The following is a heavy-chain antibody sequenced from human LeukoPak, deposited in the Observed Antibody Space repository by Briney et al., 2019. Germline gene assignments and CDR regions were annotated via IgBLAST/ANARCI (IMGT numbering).Heavy chain of an antibody. J-gene: IGHJ3*02. Sequence: SETLSLTCTVSGGSISSYCWSWIRQPPGKGLEWIGYIYYSGSTNYNPSLKSRVTISVDTSKNQFSLKLSSVTAADTAVYYCARDKLIAARPYAFDIWDQGTMVTVSS. CDR1: GGSISSYC. CDR2: IYYSGST. D-gene: IGHD6-6*01. V-gene: IGHV4-59*01. CDR3: ARDKLIAARPYAFDI.